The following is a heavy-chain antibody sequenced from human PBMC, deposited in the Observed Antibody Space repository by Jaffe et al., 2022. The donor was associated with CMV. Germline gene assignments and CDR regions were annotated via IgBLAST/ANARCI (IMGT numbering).Heavy chain of an antibody. CDR2: ISGSGGST. V-gene: IGHV3-23*01. CDR3: AKDDSPYYYGSGSYYKYYYYYGMDV. CDR1: GFTFSSYA. D-gene: IGHD3-10*01. Sequence: EVQLLESGGGLVQPGGSLRLSCAASGFTFSSYAMSWVRQAPGKGLEWVSAISGSGGSTYYADSVKGRFTISRDNSKNTLYLQMNSLRAEDTAVYYCAKDDSPYYYGSGSYYKYYYYYGMDVWGQGTTVTVSS. J-gene: IGHJ6*02.